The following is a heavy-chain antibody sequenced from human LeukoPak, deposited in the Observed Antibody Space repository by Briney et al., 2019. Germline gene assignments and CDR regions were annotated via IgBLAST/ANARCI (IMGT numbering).Heavy chain of an antibody. CDR1: GGSISSSSYY. V-gene: IGHV4-39*01. D-gene: IGHD3-10*01. Sequence: SETLSLTCTVSGGSISSSSYYWGWIRQPPGKGLEWIGSIYYSGSTYYNPSLKSRVTISVDTSKNQFSLKLSSVTAADTAVYYCARHAGYYYGSGSYIPPRYYFDYWGQGTLVTVSS. J-gene: IGHJ4*02. CDR2: IYYSGST. CDR3: ARHAGYYYGSGSYIPPRYYFDY.